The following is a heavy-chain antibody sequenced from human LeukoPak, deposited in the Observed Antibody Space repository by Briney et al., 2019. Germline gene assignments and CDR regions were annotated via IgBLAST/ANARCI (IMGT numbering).Heavy chain of an antibody. CDR2: INHSGST. D-gene: IGHD5-18*01. CDR1: GGSFSGYY. J-gene: IGHJ4*02. Sequence: SETLSLPCAVYGGSFSGYYWSWIRQPPGKGLEWIGEINHSGSTNYNPSLKSRVTISVDTSKNQFSLKLSSVTAADTAVYYCARVLWLAPSSDYWGQGTLVTVSS. V-gene: IGHV4-34*01. CDR3: ARVLWLAPSSDY.